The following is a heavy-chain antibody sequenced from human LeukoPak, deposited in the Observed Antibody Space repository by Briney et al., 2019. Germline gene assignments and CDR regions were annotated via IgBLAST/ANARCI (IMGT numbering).Heavy chain of an antibody. CDR3: VSPRGFSYGYFDY. J-gene: IGHJ4*02. CDR2: IYYSKNT. Sequence: SETLSLTCTVSGGSISSSCAYWGWIRQPPGKGLEWIGSIYYSKNTYYNPSLKSRVTISADTSKNQFSLTLGSVSATDTAVYYCVSPRGFSYGYFDYWGQGTLVTVSS. D-gene: IGHD5-18*01. CDR1: GGSISSSCAY. V-gene: IGHV4-39*01.